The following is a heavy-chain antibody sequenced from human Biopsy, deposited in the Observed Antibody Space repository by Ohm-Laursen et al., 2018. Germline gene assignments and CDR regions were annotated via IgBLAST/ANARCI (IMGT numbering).Heavy chain of an antibody. CDR1: GYTFTSYD. D-gene: IGHD1-7*01. Sequence: SVKVSCNASGYTFTSYDITWVRQASGQGPEWIGWLNPVSGNSNFGQKFRGRVTVTSDTSISTAYMELSGLTSDDTATYYCGRAVRNQLLTDPWGQGTIVTVTS. CDR3: GRAVRNQLLTDP. V-gene: IGHV1-8*01. J-gene: IGHJ5*02. CDR2: LNPVSGNS.